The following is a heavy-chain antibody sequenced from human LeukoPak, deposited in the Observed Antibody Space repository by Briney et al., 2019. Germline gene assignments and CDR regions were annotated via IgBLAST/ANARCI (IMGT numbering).Heavy chain of an antibody. CDR1: GFTFSSYW. Sequence: GGSLRLSCAASGFTFSSYWMSWVRQAPGKGLEWMANIKQDGNEKYYVDSVKGRFTISRYNAKNSLYLQMNSLRAEDTAVYYCAAPRGAAAGPLKGYFDYWGQGTLVTVSS. CDR3: AAPRGAAAGPLKGYFDY. CDR2: IKQDGNEK. V-gene: IGHV3-7*01. D-gene: IGHD6-13*01. J-gene: IGHJ4*02.